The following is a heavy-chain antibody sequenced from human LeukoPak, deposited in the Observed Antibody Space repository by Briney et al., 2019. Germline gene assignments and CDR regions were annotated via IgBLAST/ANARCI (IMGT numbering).Heavy chain of an antibody. D-gene: IGHD5-18*01. CDR3: AKDTGYSYGYGYFDL. CDR2: IKQDGSEK. CDR1: GFTFSSYW. Sequence: PGGSLRLSRAASGFTFSSYWMSWVRQAPGKGLEWVANIKQDGSEKYYVDSVKGRFTISRDNAKNSLYLQMNSLRAEDMALYYCAKDTGYSYGYGYFDLWGRGTLVTVSS. V-gene: IGHV3-7*03. J-gene: IGHJ2*01.